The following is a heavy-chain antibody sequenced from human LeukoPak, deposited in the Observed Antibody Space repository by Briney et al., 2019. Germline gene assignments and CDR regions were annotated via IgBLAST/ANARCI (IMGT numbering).Heavy chain of an antibody. D-gene: IGHD3-10*01. V-gene: IGHV4-59*08. J-gene: IGHJ4*02. CDR1: GGSISSYY. Sequence: SETLSLTCTVSGGSISSYYWSWIRRPPGKGLEWIGYIYYSGSTNYNPSLKSRVTISVDTSKNQFSLKLSSVTAADTAVYYCARAHYYGSISIDYWGQGTLVTVSS. CDR2: IYYSGST. CDR3: ARAHYYGSISIDY.